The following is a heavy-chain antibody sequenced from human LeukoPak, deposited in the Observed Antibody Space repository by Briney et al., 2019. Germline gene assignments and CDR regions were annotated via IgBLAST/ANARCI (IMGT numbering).Heavy chain of an antibody. V-gene: IGHV3-23*01. CDR2: ISGSGDTT. CDR3: ARDRDYYDSSGPLDY. Sequence: PGGSLRLSCAASGFTSSNNAMSWVRQAPGKGLEWVSGISGSGDTTYYADSVKGRFTISRDNSKNMLYLQMNSLRAEDTAVYYCARDRDYYDSSGPLDYWGQGTLVTVSS. J-gene: IGHJ4*02. D-gene: IGHD3-22*01. CDR1: GFTSSNNA.